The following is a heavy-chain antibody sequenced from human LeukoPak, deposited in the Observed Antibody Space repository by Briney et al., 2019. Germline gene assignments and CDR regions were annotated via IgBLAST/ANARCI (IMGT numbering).Heavy chain of an antibody. Sequence: GGSLRLSCAASGFKFSSYSMKWVRQAPGKGLEWVSFISSSSSYIYYADSVKGRFTISRDNAKNSLYLQMNSLRAEDTAVYYCARGTMFPYYFDYWGQGTLVTVSS. CDR2: ISSSSSYI. CDR3: ARGTMFPYYFDY. V-gene: IGHV3-21*01. D-gene: IGHD3-10*02. CDR1: GFKFSSYS. J-gene: IGHJ4*02.